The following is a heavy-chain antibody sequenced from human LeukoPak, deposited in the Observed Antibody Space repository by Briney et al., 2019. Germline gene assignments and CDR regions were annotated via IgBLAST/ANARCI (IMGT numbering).Heavy chain of an antibody. V-gene: IGHV1-8*02. CDR3: ARADYYGSGSYYNLLYYYYYMDV. CDR2: MNPNSGNT. J-gene: IGHJ6*03. Sequence: ASVKVSCKASGYTFTGYYMHWVRQATGQGLEWMGWMNPNSGNTGYAQKFQGRVTMTRNTSISTAYMELSSLRSEDTAVYYCARADYYGSGSYYNLLYYYYYMDVWGKGTTVTVSS. CDR1: GYTFTGYY. D-gene: IGHD3-10*01.